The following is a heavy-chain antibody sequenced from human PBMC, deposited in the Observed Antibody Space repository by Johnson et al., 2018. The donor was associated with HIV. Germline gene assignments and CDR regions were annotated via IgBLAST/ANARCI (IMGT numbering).Heavy chain of an antibody. V-gene: IGHV3-30-3*01. CDR2: ISYDGSNK. D-gene: IGHD5-12*01. CDR1: GFTFISYA. CDR3: AKGRGYDYDALDF. Sequence: QVQLVESGGGLVKPGGSLRLSCAASGFTFISYAMHWVRQAPGKGLEWVAVISYDGSNKYYADSVKGRFTISRDNSKNTLYLQMSSLRAEDTAVYYCAKGRGYDYDALDFWGQGTMVTVSS. J-gene: IGHJ3*01.